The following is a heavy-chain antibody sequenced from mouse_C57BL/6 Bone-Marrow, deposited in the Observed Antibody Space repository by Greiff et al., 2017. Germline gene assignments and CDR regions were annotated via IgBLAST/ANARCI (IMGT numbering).Heavy chain of an antibody. CDR1: GYTFTGYW. D-gene: IGHD1-1*02. V-gene: IGHV1-9*01. Sequence: VKLMESGAELMKPGASVKLSCKATGYTFTGYWIEWVKQRPGHGLEWIGEILPGRGSTNYNEKFKGKATFTADTSSPTAYMQLSRLTTRDSAIYVCARDVVANRYFDVWGTGTTVTVSS. J-gene: IGHJ1*03. CDR2: ILPGRGST. CDR3: ARDVVANRYFDV.